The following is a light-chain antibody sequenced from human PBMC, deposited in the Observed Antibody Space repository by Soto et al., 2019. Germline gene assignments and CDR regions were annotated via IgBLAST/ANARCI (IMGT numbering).Light chain of an antibody. CDR2: GAS. J-gene: IGKJ5*01. CDR1: QTVTSSY. CDR3: QHFETSSIT. V-gene: IGKV3-20*01. Sequence: EIVLTQFPGTLSLSPGERATLSCRASQTVTSSYSAWYQQKPGQPPRLLIYGASSRATGIPERFSGSASGTHLTLTISRLEPEDFAVYYCQHFETSSITFGQGTRLDMK.